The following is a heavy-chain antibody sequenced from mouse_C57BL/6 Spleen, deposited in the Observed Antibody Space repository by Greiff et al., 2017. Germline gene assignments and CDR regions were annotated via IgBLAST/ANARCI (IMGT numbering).Heavy chain of an antibody. CDR2: ISSGSSTI. J-gene: IGHJ3*01. Sequence: EVMLVESGGGLVKPGGSLKLSCAASGFTFSDYGMHWVRQAPEKGLEWVAYISSGSSTIYYADTVKGRFTISRDNAKNTLFLQMTSLRSEDTAMYYCARNHYGSSYAFAYWGQGTLVTVSA. CDR1: GFTFSDYG. D-gene: IGHD1-1*01. V-gene: IGHV5-17*01. CDR3: ARNHYGSSYAFAY.